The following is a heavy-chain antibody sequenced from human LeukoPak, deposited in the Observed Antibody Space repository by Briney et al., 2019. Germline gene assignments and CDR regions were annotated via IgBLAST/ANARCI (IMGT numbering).Heavy chain of an antibody. CDR2: ILNSGDTK. CDR3: TKDGLRGYDFDF. CDR1: GFTFRSHA. D-gene: IGHD5-12*01. V-gene: IGHV3-23*01. J-gene: IGHJ5*01. Sequence: GGSLRLSCAASGFTFRSHAMSWVRQAPGKGLEWVSNILNSGDTKYYADSVKGRFIVSRDNSKNTLYLQMDRLGVDDTAVFYCTKDGLRGYDFDFWGPGTLVTVSS.